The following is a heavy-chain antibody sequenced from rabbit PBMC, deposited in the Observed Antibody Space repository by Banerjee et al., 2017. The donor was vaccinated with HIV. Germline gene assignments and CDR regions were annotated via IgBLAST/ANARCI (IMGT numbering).Heavy chain of an antibody. CDR1: GFSISSSYW. D-gene: IGHD2-1*01. CDR2: IYAGSSGST. J-gene: IGHJ3*01. CDR3: ARDSYDDYGDVDL. Sequence: QSLEESGGDLVKPGASLTLTCTASGFSISSSYWIWWVRQAPGKGLEWIARIYAGSSGSTHYASWAKGRFTISKTSSTTVTLQMTSLTAADTATYFCARDSYDDYGDVDLWGQGTLVTVS. V-gene: IGHV1S40*01.